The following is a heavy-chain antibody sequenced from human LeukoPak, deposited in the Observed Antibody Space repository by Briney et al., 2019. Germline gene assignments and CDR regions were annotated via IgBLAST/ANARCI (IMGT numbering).Heavy chain of an antibody. CDR1: GGSISSYY. D-gene: IGHD6-13*01. CDR3: ARVDSSNWYDSRGYFDY. CDR2: IYYTGST. J-gene: IGHJ4*02. V-gene: IGHV4-59*01. Sequence: SETLSLTCTVSGGSISSYYWSWIRQPPGKGLEWIGYIYYTGSTNYNPSLKSRVTISVDTSKNQFSLKLSSVTAADTAVYYCARVDSSNWYDSRGYFDYWGQGTLVTVSS.